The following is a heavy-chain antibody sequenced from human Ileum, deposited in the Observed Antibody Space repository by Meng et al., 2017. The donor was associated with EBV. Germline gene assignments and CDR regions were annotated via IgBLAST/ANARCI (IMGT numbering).Heavy chain of an antibody. CDR2: VYNNGAN. CDR3: ARSSPIVRGLDY. V-gene: IGHV4-4*02. D-gene: IGHD3-10*01. J-gene: IGHJ4*02. Sequence: QLQESGRGLLHTSATRPLTGASSGASVSGRDWWSWARQPPGKGLEGIGEVYNNGANNYHPSLKSRVSISLDKSKNEVNLHLNSLTAADTAVYFCARSSPIVRGLDYWGQGTLVTVSS. CDR1: GASVSGRDW.